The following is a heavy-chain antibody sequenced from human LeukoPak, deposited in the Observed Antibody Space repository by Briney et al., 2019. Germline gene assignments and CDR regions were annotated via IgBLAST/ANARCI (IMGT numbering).Heavy chain of an antibody. Sequence: PGGSLRLSCEASGFTFSTYEMNWVRQAPGKGLEWVSYISSSGSTLYYADSVKGRFTISRDNAKSSLYLQMNSLRAEDTAVYYCAKRQGNSIVGATGPGDYWGQGTLVTVSS. CDR1: GFTFSTYE. J-gene: IGHJ4*02. V-gene: IGHV3-48*03. CDR3: AKRQGNSIVGATGPGDY. CDR2: ISSSGSTL. D-gene: IGHD1-26*01.